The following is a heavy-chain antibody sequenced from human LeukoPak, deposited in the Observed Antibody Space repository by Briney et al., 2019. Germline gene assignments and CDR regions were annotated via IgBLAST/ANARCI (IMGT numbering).Heavy chain of an antibody. Sequence: GGSPRLSCAASGFTFSDYYMSRIRQAPGKGLEWVSYISSSGSTIYYADSVKGRFTISRDNAKNSLYLQMNSLRAEDTAVYYCARDLQQLVPFDYWGQGTLVTVSS. CDR2: ISSSGSTI. CDR1: GFTFSDYY. J-gene: IGHJ4*02. V-gene: IGHV3-11*01. CDR3: ARDLQQLVPFDY. D-gene: IGHD6-13*01.